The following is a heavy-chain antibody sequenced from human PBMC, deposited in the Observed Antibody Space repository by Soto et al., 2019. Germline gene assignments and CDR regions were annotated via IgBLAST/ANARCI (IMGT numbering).Heavy chain of an antibody. CDR3: ARGPDRIVAMNYYFDY. D-gene: IGHD5-12*01. Sequence: ASVKVSCKASGYTFTSYDINWVRQATGQGLEWMGWMNPNSGNTGYAQKFQGRVTMTRNTSISTAYVELSSLRSEDTAVYYCARGPDRIVAMNYYFDYWGQGTLVTVSS. J-gene: IGHJ4*02. CDR2: MNPNSGNT. V-gene: IGHV1-8*01. CDR1: GYTFTSYD.